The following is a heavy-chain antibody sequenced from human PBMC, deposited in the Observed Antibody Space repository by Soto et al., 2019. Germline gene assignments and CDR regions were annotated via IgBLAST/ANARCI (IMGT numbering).Heavy chain of an antibody. J-gene: IGHJ6*03. CDR2: ISGSGGST. CDR3: AKDGYCSGGSCPEDYYYMDV. Sequence: GGSLRLSCAASGFTFSSYAMSWVRQAPGKGLEWVSAISGSGGSTYYADSVKGRFTISRDNSKNTLYLQMNSLRAEDTAVYYCAKDGYCSGGSCPEDYYYMDVWGKGTTVTVSS. V-gene: IGHV3-23*01. D-gene: IGHD2-15*01. CDR1: GFTFSSYA.